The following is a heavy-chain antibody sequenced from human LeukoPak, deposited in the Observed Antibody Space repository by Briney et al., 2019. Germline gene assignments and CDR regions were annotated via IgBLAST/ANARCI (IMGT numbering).Heavy chain of an antibody. CDR1: GFTFSDYY. Sequence: GGSLRLSCAASGFTFSDYYMSWIRQAPGKGLEWVSYISSSGSTIYYADSVKGRFTISGDNAKNSLYLQMNSLRAEDTAVYYCARDFVDYSSSSDYWGQGTLVTVSS. V-gene: IGHV3-11*01. CDR3: ARDFVDYSSSSDY. J-gene: IGHJ4*02. D-gene: IGHD6-6*01. CDR2: ISSSGSTI.